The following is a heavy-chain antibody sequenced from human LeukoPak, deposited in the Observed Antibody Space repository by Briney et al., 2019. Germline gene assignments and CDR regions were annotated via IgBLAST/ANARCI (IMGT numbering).Heavy chain of an antibody. V-gene: IGHV1-2*02. CDR2: IDPNSGAT. D-gene: IGHD4-23*01. CDR3: ARDRGQLVFDY. CDR1: GYTFTGYY. J-gene: IGHJ4*02. Sequence: GASVKVSCEPSGYTFTGYYLHWVRQAPGQGLEWMGWIDPNSGATKYAQNFRGRVAMTGDTSISTVYMELSRLRSDDTAVYYCARDRGQLVFDYWGQGTLVTVSS.